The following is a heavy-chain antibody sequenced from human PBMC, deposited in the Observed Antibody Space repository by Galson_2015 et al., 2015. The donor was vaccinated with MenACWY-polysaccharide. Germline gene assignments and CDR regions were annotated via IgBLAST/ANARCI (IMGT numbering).Heavy chain of an antibody. V-gene: IGHV5-51*06. D-gene: IGHD6-13*01. CDR1: GYSFTTYW. Sequence: QSGAEVTKPGESLKISCKGSGYSFTTYWIGWVRQMPGKGLEWMGIIYPGDSDTRYSPSFQGQVTTSADKSISTAYLQWSSLKASGSAMYHCARHGRDSSSCRPFNHWGQGTLVTVSS. CDR3: ARHGRDSSSCRPFNH. CDR2: IYPGDSDT. J-gene: IGHJ4*02.